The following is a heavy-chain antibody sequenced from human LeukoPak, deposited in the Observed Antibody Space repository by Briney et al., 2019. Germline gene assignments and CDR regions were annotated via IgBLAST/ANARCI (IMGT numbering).Heavy chain of an antibody. CDR3: ARGSPEASDI. Sequence: GAALKISCKGSGYSFTNYWIALVRQMPGKGLEWMGIIYHADSDIRYSPSFQGQVTISTDKSISTAYLQWSSLKASDTAMYYCARGSPEASDIWGQGTTVTVSS. V-gene: IGHV5-51*01. CDR1: GYSFTNYW. D-gene: IGHD3-10*01. CDR2: IYHADSDI. J-gene: IGHJ3*02.